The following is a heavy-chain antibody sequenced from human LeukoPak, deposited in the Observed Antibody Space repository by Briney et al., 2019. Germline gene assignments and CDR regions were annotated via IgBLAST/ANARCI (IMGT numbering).Heavy chain of an antibody. V-gene: IGHV3-23*01. CDR2: ISWTDGRT. CDR3: AKDPSVDSGRFDY. Sequence: PGGSLRLSCAASGFSFSSYAMSWVRRAPGKGLEWVSTISWTDGRTYYADSVKGRFTISRDNSKDTLSLQMNSLRAEDTAVYYCAKDPSVDSGRFDYWGQGTLVTVSS. CDR1: GFSFSSYA. J-gene: IGHJ4*02.